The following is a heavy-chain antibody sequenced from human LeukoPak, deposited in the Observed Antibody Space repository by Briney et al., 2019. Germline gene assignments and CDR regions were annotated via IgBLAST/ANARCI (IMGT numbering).Heavy chain of an antibody. Sequence: WGSLRLSCAASGFPFSTYWMHWARQAPGKGLVWVSRIKSDGSSTSYADSVKGRFTISRDNAKNTLYLQMNSLRAEDTAVYYCARGYGMDVWGQGTTATVSS. CDR1: GFPFSTYW. CDR3: ARGYGMDV. J-gene: IGHJ6*02. V-gene: IGHV3-74*01. CDR2: IKSDGSST.